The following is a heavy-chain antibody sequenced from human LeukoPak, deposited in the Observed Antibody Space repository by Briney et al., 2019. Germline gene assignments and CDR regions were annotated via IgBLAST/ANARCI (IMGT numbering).Heavy chain of an antibody. CDR2: IIPIFGTT. J-gene: IGHJ5*02. V-gene: IGHV1-69*05. CDR1: GGPFSSYT. D-gene: IGHD4-17*01. CDR3: ARDFGTTVTTVWFDP. Sequence: SVKVSCKASGGPFSSYTITWLRQAPGQGLEWMGGIIPIFGTTNYAQKFQGRVTITTDESTSTAYLELSSLRSDDTAVYYCARDFGTTVTTVWFDPWGQGTLVTVSS.